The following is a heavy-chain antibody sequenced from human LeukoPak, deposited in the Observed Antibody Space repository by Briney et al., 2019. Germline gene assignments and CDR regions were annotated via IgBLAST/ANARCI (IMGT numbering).Heavy chain of an antibody. CDR1: GFTFSSYG. J-gene: IGHJ6*03. V-gene: IGHV3-30*18. D-gene: IGHD5-24*01. CDR2: ISSDGSMK. Sequence: QPGGSLRLSCAASGFTFSSYGMHWVRQAPGKGLEWVAVISSDGSMKYYADSVKGRFTISRDNSQNTLYLQMNSLRSEDTAVYYCAKADEYYYYYYYMDVWGKGTTVTVSS. CDR3: AKADEYYYYYYYMDV.